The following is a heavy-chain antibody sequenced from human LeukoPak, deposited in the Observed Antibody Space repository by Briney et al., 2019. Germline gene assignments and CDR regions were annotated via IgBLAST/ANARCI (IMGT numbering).Heavy chain of an antibody. Sequence: LPGRSLRLSCAASGFTFSNYAMHWVRQAPGKGLEWVAIISYDGSSKYYADSVKGRFTISRDNSKNTLYLQMNSLGPEDTAMYYCAKVRVVFNWNYAYYFDYWGQGTLVTVSS. D-gene: IGHD1-7*01. J-gene: IGHJ4*02. CDR1: GFTFSNYA. CDR2: ISYDGSSK. CDR3: AKVRVVFNWNYAYYFDY. V-gene: IGHV3-30*18.